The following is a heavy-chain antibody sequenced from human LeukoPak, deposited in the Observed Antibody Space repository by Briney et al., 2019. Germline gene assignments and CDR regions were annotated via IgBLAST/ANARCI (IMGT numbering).Heavy chain of an antibody. V-gene: IGHV3-66*02. CDR3: TRDAYNFNDFDY. Sequence: PGGSLRLSCAASGFTVSSNYMSWVRQAPGKGLEWVSVIYSGGSTYYADSVKGRFTISRDNSKNTLYLQIDSLRAEDTAIYYCTRDAYNFNDFDYWGQGTLVTVSS. J-gene: IGHJ4*02. CDR2: IYSGGST. D-gene: IGHD5-24*01. CDR1: GFTVSSNY.